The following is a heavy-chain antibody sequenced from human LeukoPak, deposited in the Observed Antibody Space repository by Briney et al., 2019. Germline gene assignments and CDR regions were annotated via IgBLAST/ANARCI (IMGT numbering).Heavy chain of an antibody. V-gene: IGHV3-30*04. CDR2: ISYDGSNK. CDR3: ARADSDWIVVVPAAIHY. J-gene: IGHJ4*02. Sequence: GGSLRLSCAASGFTFSSYAMHWVRQAPGKGLEWVAVISYDGSNKYYADSVKGRFTISRDNSKNTLYLQMNSLRAEDTAVYYCARADSDWIVVVPAAIHYWGQGTLVTVSS. D-gene: IGHD2-2*01. CDR1: GFTFSSYA.